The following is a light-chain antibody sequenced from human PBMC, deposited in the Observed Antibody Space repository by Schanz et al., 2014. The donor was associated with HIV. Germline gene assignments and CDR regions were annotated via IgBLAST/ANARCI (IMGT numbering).Light chain of an antibody. V-gene: IGLV2-14*01. J-gene: IGLJ2*01. Sequence: QSALTQPASVSGSPGQSITISCTGTSSDVGGYNYVSWYQQHPGKAPKLMIYDVSNRPSGVSNRFSGSKSGNTASLTISALQPEDEADYYCISYTSDTVLFGGGTKLTVL. CDR1: SSDVGGYNY. CDR3: ISYTSDTVL. CDR2: DVS.